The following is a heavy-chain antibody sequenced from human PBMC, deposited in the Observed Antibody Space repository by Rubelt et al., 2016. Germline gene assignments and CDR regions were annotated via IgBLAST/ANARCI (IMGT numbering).Heavy chain of an antibody. V-gene: IGHV4-34*01. CDR2: INHSGST. CDR3: ARSSGEVLEVLTPSHVDY. D-gene: IGHD1-26*01. J-gene: IGHJ4*02. Sequence: QVQLQQWGAGLLKPSETLSLTCAVYGGSFSGYYWSWIRQPPGKGLEWIGEINHSGSTNYNPSSRLRVTLSVETSNSQFSRKLISVTAADTAVYYCARSSGEVLEVLTPSHVDYWGQGTLVTVSS. CDR1: GGSFSGYY.